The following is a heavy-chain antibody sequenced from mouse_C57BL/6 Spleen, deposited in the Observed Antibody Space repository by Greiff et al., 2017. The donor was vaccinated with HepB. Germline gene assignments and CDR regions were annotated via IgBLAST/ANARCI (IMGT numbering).Heavy chain of an antibody. CDR1: GFTFSDYG. Sequence: EVMLVESGGGLVKPGGSLKLSCAASGFTFSDYGMHWVRQAPEKGLEWVAYISSGSSTIYYADTVKGRFTISRDNAKNTLVLQMTSLRSEDTAMYYCARQGLTGTLDYWGQGTTLTVSS. CDR2: ISSGSSTI. J-gene: IGHJ2*01. CDR3: ARQGLTGTLDY. V-gene: IGHV5-17*01. D-gene: IGHD4-1*01.